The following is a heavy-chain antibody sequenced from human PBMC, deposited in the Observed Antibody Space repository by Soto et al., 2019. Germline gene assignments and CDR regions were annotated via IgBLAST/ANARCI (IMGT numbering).Heavy chain of an antibody. V-gene: IGHV1-2*02. CDR2: INPNSGGT. Sequence: ASVKVSCKASGYTFTGYYMHWVRQAPGQGLEWMGWINPNSGGTNYAQKFQGRVTMNRDTSISTAYMELSRLRSDDTAVYYCARTSSFLYYFDYWGQGTLVTVSS. D-gene: IGHD2-2*01. CDR3: ARTSSFLYYFDY. CDR1: GYTFTGYY. J-gene: IGHJ4*02.